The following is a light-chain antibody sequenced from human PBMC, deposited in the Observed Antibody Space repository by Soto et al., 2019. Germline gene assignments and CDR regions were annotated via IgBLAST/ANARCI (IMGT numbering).Light chain of an antibody. CDR2: KAS. V-gene: IGKV1-5*03. CDR3: QQYSSYSWT. CDR1: QHIGYW. J-gene: IGKJ1*01. Sequence: DIQMTQSPSTLSASVGDRVTITCRVSQHIGYWLAWFQQKPGKAPKLLIYKASNLESGVPSRFSGSGSGTDFTLTISSLQPDDFASYYCQQYSSYSWTFGQGTKVEIQ.